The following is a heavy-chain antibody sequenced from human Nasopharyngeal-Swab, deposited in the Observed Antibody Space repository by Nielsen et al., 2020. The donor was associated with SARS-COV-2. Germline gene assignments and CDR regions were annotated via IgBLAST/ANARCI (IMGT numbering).Heavy chain of an antibody. Sequence: GGSLRLSCAASGFTFSSYGMHWVRQAPGKGLEWVAVISYDGSNKYYADSVKGRFTISRDNSKNTLYLQMNSLRAEDTAVYYCAKRAMYSSSWYGFDYWGQGTLVTVSS. CDR2: ISYDGSNK. V-gene: IGHV3-30*18. D-gene: IGHD6-13*01. CDR1: GFTFSSYG. J-gene: IGHJ4*02. CDR3: AKRAMYSSSWYGFDY.